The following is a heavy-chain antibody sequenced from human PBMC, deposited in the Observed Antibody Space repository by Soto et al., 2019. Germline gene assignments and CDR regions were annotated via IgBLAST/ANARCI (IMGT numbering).Heavy chain of an antibody. CDR2: IYYSGNT. D-gene: IGHD4-17*01. CDR1: GGSIGSTSYC. Sequence: SETLSLTCTVSGGSIGSTSYCWGWNRQPPGKGLEWIGSIYYSGNTYYNPSLKSRVTISVDTSKNQFSLKLSSVTAADTAVYYCASSTPTVTPIYWGQGTLVTVSS. J-gene: IGHJ4*02. V-gene: IGHV4-39*01. CDR3: ASSTPTVTPIY.